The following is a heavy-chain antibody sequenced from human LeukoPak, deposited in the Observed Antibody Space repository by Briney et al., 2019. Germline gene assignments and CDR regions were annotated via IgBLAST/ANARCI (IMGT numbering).Heavy chain of an antibody. CDR3: AKGVDFYCGGGTCYLDS. V-gene: IGHV3-23*01. CDR2: ISGSGGST. CDR1: GFTFSSYA. Sequence: QPGGSLRLSCAASGFTFSSYAMSWVRQAPGKGLEWVSAISGSGGSTYYADSVRGRFTISRDNSKNTLYLQMYSLRAEDTAVYYCAKGVDFYCGGGTCYLDSWGQGTLVTASS. J-gene: IGHJ4*02. D-gene: IGHD2-15*01.